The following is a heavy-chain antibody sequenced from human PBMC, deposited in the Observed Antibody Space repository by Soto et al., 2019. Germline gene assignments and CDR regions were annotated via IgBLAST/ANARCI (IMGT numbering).Heavy chain of an antibody. CDR1: GGSFSGYD. V-gene: IGHV4-34*01. Sequence: SETLSLTCAVYGGSFSGYDWTWIRQPPGKGLEWIGEFTYRGSTNYNPSLKSRVSISIDTSKNQLSLEVRSVTAADTVVYYCARGRGSYGMDVWGQGTTVTVSS. J-gene: IGHJ6*02. CDR3: ARGRGSYGMDV. CDR2: FTYRGST.